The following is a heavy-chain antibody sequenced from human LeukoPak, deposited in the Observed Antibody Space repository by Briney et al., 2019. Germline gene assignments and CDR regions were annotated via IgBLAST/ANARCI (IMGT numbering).Heavy chain of an antibody. D-gene: IGHD3-10*01. CDR1: GGTFSSYT. Sequence: SVKVSCKASGGTFSSYTISWVRQAPGHGLEWMGRFIPILGIAEYAQKLQGRVTISADKSTRTTYMAWSTLRSQDPDVYYCARGLSRSASKPCVSGSDRGYYYMDVWGKGATVTVSS. CDR3: ARGLSRSASKPCVSGSDRGYYYMDV. CDR2: FIPILGIA. V-gene: IGHV1-69*02. J-gene: IGHJ6*03.